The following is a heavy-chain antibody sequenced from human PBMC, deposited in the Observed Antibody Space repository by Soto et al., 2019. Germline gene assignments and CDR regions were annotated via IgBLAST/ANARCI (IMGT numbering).Heavy chain of an antibody. D-gene: IGHD1-26*01. J-gene: IGHJ4*02. CDR3: AKEGSPKVSRWDDY. V-gene: IGHV3-30*02. CDR2: IWHDGGNK. CDR1: GFTFSSYG. Sequence: QVQLVESGGGVVQPGRSLRLSCAASGFTFSSYGMHWVRQAPGKGLEWVAFIWHDGGNKFYAESVKGRFTISRDNSKNILYLQMDSLRPEDTAVYFCAKEGSPKVSRWDDYWGQGTLVTVSS.